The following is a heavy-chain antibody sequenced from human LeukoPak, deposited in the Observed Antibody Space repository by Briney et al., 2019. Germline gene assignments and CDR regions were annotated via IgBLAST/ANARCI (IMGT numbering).Heavy chain of an antibody. CDR3: ARDGCSSTSCYRIYYYGMDV. CDR1: GFTFSSYS. V-gene: IGHV3-21*01. D-gene: IGHD2-2*01. CDR2: ISSSSSYI. Sequence: PGGSLRLSCAASGFTFSSYSMNWVRQAPGKGLEWVSSISSSSSYICYADSVKGRFTISRDNAKNSLYLQMNSLRAEDTAVYYCARDGCSSTSCYRIYYYGMDVWGQGTTVTVSS. J-gene: IGHJ6*02.